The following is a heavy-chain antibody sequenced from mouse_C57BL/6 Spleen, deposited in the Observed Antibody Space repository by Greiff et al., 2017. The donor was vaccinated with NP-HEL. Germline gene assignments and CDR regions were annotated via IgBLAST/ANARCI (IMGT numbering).Heavy chain of an antibody. CDR2: IRSKSNNYAT. CDR1: GFSFNTYA. V-gene: IGHV10-1*01. CDR3: VSNGDYDGGDY. Sequence: EVKLMESGGGLVQPKGSLKLSCAASGFSFNTYAMNWVRQAPGKGLEWVARIRSKSNNYATYYADSVKDRFTISRDDSESMLYLQMNNLKTEDTAMYYCVSNGDYDGGDYWGQGTTLTVSS. J-gene: IGHJ2*01. D-gene: IGHD2-4*01.